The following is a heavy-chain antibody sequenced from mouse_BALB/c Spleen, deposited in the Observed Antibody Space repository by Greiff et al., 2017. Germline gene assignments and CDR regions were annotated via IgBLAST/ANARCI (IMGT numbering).Heavy chain of an antibody. V-gene: IGHV6-6*02. D-gene: IGHD1-1*01. CDR3: TRVGFAY. J-gene: IGHJ3*01. CDR1: GFTFSNYW. Sequence: EVQGVESGGGLVQPGGSMKLSCVASGFTFSNYWMNWVRQSPEKGLEWVAEIRLKSNNYATHYAESVKGRFTISRDDSKSSVYLQMNNLRAEDTGIYYCTRVGFAYWGQGTLVTVSA. CDR2: IRLKSNNYAT.